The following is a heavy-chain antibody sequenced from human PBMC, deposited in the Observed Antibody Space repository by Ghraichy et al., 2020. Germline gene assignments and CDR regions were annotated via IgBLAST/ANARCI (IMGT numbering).Heavy chain of an antibody. D-gene: IGHD2-15*01. V-gene: IGHV1-46*01. Sequence: KGLINVSGGGTTYAQKFQGRVTMTSDTSTSTVYMQLSSLRSEDTAVYYCAHNGGYCRGGSCLGMDVWGQGTTVIVSS. CDR2: INVSGGGT. J-gene: IGHJ6*02. CDR3: AHNGGYCRGGSCLGMDV.